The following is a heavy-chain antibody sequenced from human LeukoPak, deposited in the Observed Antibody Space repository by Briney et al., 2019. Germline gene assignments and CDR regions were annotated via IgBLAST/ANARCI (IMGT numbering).Heavy chain of an antibody. CDR1: GYSFTSYW. V-gene: IGHV5-51*01. CDR2: IYRGDSDT. Sequence: GESLKISCKGSGYSFTSYWIGWVRQMPGKGLEWMGIIYRGDSDTRYSPSFQGQVTISADKSISTAYLQWSSLKASDADMYYCARAEADGSGPDAFDRWGQGTMVTVSS. J-gene: IGHJ3*02. D-gene: IGHD3-22*01. CDR3: ARAEADGSGPDAFDR.